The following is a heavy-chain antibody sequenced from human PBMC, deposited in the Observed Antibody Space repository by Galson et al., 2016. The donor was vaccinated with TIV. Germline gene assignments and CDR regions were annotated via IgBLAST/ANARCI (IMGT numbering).Heavy chain of an antibody. V-gene: IGHV5-51*03. CDR1: GYSFSKYW. Sequence: QSGAEVKKPGESLKISCKGSGYSFSKYWIAWVRQMPGKGLEWMGIINPGDSDARYSPSFQGQVAISADKSISTAYLQWSSLTASDTAMYYCARVFSKVADWPAYFDYWGQGTLVTGSS. J-gene: IGHJ4*02. D-gene: IGHD6-19*01. CDR3: ARVFSKVADWPAYFDY. CDR2: INPGDSDA.